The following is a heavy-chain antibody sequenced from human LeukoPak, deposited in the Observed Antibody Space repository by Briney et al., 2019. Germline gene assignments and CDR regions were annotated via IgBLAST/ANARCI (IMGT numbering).Heavy chain of an antibody. Sequence: GGSLRLSCAASGFTFSSYAMSWVRQAPGKGLEWVSAISGSGGSTYYADSVKGRFTISRDNSKNTLYLQMNSLRAEDTAVYYCARSSRGRWPHFYFDYWGQGTLVTVSS. CDR3: ARSSRGRWPHFYFDY. CDR2: ISGSGGST. V-gene: IGHV3-23*01. D-gene: IGHD5-24*01. J-gene: IGHJ4*02. CDR1: GFTFSSYA.